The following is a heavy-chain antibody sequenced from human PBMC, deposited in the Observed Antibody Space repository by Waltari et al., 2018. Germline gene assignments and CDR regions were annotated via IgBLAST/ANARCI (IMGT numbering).Heavy chain of an antibody. Sequence: QVQLQQWGAGLLKPSATLSLTCAVYGGSFSGYYWRWIRPPAGKGLEWIGEINHSGSTNYNPSLKSRVTISVDTSKNQFSLKLSSVTAADTAVYYCARVGYSSSWGYYYYMDVWGKGTTVTISS. CDR3: ARVGYSSSWGYYYYMDV. D-gene: IGHD6-13*01. CDR2: INHSGST. J-gene: IGHJ6*03. CDR1: GGSFSGYY. V-gene: IGHV4-34*01.